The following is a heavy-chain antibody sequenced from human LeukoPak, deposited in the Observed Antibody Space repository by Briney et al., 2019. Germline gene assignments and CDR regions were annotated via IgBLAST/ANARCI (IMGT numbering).Heavy chain of an antibody. V-gene: IGHV5-51*01. CDR1: GYSFTNYW. D-gene: IGHD1/OR15-1a*01. Sequence: GESLQISCQGSGYSFTNYWIGWVRQMPEKGLEWMGIIYPGDSDTRYSPSFQGQVTISADKSITTAYLQWSSLKASDTAMYYCARGGTVTVAHNWFDPWGQGTLVTGSS. J-gene: IGHJ5*02. CDR2: IYPGDSDT. CDR3: ARGGTVTVAHNWFDP.